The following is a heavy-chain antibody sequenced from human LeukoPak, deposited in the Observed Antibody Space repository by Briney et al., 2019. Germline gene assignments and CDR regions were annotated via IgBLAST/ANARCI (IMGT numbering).Heavy chain of an antibody. V-gene: IGHV4-34*01. CDR1: GASFSGYY. CDR3: ARGRKYCSSTSCYPVRGYYYYYMDV. D-gene: IGHD2-2*01. J-gene: IGHJ6*03. CDR2: INHSGST. Sequence: SETLSLTCAVYGASFSGYYWSWLRQPPGKGLEWIGEINHSGSTNYNPSLKSRVTISVETSKNQFSLKLSSVTAADTAVYYCARGRKYCSSTSCYPVRGYYYYYMDVWGKGTTVTVSS.